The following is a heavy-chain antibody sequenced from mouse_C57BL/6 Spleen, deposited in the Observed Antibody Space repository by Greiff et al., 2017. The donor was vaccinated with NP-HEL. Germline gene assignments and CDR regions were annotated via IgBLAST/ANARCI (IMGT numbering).Heavy chain of an antibody. Sequence: QVQLQQSGAELVKPGASVKISCKASGYTFTDYYINWVKQRPGQGLEWIGKIGPGSGSTYYNEKFKGKATLTADKSSSTAYMQLSSLTSEDSAVYFCARSHYNGSSYGYYAMDYWGQGTSVTVSS. CDR2: IGPGSGST. J-gene: IGHJ4*01. CDR3: ARSHYNGSSYGYYAMDY. V-gene: IGHV1-77*01. CDR1: GYTFTDYY. D-gene: IGHD1-1*01.